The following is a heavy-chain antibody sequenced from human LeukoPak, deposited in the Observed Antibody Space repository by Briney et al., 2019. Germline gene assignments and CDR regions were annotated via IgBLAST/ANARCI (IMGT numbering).Heavy chain of an antibody. D-gene: IGHD3-22*01. Sequence: PGGSLRLSGAAPGFTFSSYAMSWARKAPGKGLEWVSAISGSGGSTYYADSVKGRFTISRDNSKNTLYLQMNSLRAEDTAVYYCAKGKGSGYLPFDYWGQGTLVTVSS. V-gene: IGHV3-23*01. CDR3: AKGKGSGYLPFDY. CDR1: GFTFSSYA. J-gene: IGHJ4*02. CDR2: ISGSGGST.